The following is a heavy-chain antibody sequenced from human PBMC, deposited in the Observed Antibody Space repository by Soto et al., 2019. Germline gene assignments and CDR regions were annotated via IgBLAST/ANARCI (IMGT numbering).Heavy chain of an antibody. Sequence: QITLKESGPTLVKPTQTLTLTCTFSGFSLSTSGLGVGWILQPPGKALEWLALIYWDDDKLYSPSLKSGLTITKDTSKNQVVLTTTNMDPVDTAAYYCAHIKPGRIFAAATFEYWGQGTVVTVSS. D-gene: IGHD6-25*01. CDR3: AHIKPGRIFAAATFEY. CDR2: IYWDDDK. V-gene: IGHV2-5*02. J-gene: IGHJ4*02. CDR1: GFSLSTSGLG.